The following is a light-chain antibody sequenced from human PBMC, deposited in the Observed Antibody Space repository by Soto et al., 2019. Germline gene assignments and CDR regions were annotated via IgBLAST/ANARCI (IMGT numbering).Light chain of an antibody. J-gene: IGLJ1*01. CDR2: EVS. CDR1: SSDVGGYKY. CDR3: STYKSSSTTVI. V-gene: IGLV2-14*01. Sequence: QSVLTQPASVSGSPGQSITISCTGTSSDVGGYKYVSWYQQHPDKAPKLIIFEVSNRPSGISSRFSGSKSGNTASLTISGLQEEDEADDYCSTYKSSSTTVIFGRGTKVTVL.